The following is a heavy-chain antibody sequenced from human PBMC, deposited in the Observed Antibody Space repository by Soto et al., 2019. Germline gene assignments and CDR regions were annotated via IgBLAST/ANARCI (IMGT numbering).Heavy chain of an antibody. J-gene: IGHJ4*02. CDR3: ARGGANYDYVWGSYRYGY. D-gene: IGHD3-16*02. V-gene: IGHV4-59*01. Sequence: QVQLQESGPGLVKPSETLSLTCTVSGGSISSYYWSWIRQPPGKGLEWIGYIYYSGSTNYNPSLKSRVTISVDPSKIQFSLKLSSVSAADTAVYYCARGGANYDYVWGSYRYGYWGQGTLVTVSS. CDR1: GGSISSYY. CDR2: IYYSGST.